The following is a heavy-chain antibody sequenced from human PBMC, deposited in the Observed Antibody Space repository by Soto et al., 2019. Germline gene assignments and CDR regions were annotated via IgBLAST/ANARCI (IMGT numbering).Heavy chain of an antibody. V-gene: IGHV3-48*01. CDR3: ARVPVTGYSSGWYAFDI. J-gene: IGHJ3*02. Sequence: PGGSLRLSCAASGFTFSSYGMNWVRQAPGKGLEWVSFISSSGSTIYYADSVKGRFTISRDNAKNSLYLQMNSLRAEDTAVYYCARVPVTGYSSGWYAFDIWGQGTMVTVSS. CDR1: GFTFSSYG. D-gene: IGHD6-19*01. CDR2: ISSSGSTI.